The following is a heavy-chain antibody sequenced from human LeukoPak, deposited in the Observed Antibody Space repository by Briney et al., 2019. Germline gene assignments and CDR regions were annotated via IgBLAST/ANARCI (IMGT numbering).Heavy chain of an antibody. CDR3: AKDSYVSGRDVHSFDV. Sequence: GGSQTLSCAASGFIFAIHATTWVRQSRGEGLEWVSGISGDGARTHYAEYVKGQLAISRDNSQNTLFLQMNCLRVEETAIYYCAKDSYVSGRDVHSFDVWGQGTMVTVSS. CDR2: ISGDGART. J-gene: IGHJ3*01. V-gene: IGHV3-23*01. D-gene: IGHD3-10*01. CDR1: GFIFAIHA.